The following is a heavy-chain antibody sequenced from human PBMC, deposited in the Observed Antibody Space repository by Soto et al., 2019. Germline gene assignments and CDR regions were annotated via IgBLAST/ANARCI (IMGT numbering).Heavy chain of an antibody. CDR3: ARGWQWADY. CDR1: GFIFSDYY. CDR2: ISTNSAII. D-gene: IGHD6-19*01. V-gene: IGHV3-11*01. Sequence: QVQLVESGGGLVKPGGSLRLSCAASGFIFSDYYMSWIRQAPGKGLEWVSYISTNSAIIYYADSVKGRFTISRDNAKNSLYLPMDSLRDEDTAVYYCARGWQWADYWGQGTLVTVSS. J-gene: IGHJ4*02.